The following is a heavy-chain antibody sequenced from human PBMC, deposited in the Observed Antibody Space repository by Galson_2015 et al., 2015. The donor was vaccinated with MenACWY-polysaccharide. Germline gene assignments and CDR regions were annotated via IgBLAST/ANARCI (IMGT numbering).Heavy chain of an antibody. CDR1: GGSISRTSHY. Sequence: SETLSLTCTVSGGSISRTSHYWAWIRQPPGTGLEWIGSIYDSGTTYYNPSLKSRVTISVDTSKNQFSLNVTSVTAADTAVYFCARDSHYYGSGSYGWFDPWGQGILVPVSS. V-gene: IGHV4-39*07. CDR3: ARDSHYYGSGSYGWFDP. CDR2: IYDSGTT. D-gene: IGHD3-10*01. J-gene: IGHJ5*02.